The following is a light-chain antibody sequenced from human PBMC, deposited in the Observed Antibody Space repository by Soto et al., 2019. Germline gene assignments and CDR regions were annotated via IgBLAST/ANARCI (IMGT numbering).Light chain of an antibody. V-gene: IGLV2-14*03. CDR3: SSYTSSRTVV. CDR1: SSDVGGYNY. J-gene: IGLJ2*01. Sequence: QSALTQPASVSGSPGQSIAISCTGTSSDVGGYNYVSWYQQHPGKAPKLVIYDVSKRPSGVSDRFSGSKSGKTASLTISGLQAEDEADYYCSSYTSSRTVVFGGGTQLTVL. CDR2: DVS.